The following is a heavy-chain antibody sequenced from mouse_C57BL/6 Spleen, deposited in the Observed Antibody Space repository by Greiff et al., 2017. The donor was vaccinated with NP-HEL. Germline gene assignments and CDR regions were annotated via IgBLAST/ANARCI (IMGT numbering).Heavy chain of an antibody. V-gene: IGHV5-9-1*02. Sequence: DVQLVESGEGLVKPGGSLKLSCAASGFTFSSYAMSWVRQTPEKRLEWVAYISSGGDYIYYADTVKGRFTISRDNARNTLYLQMSSLKSEDTAMYYCTRDNHYGSSYGFAYWGQGTLVTVSA. D-gene: IGHD1-1*01. CDR1: GFTFSSYA. CDR2: ISSGGDYI. J-gene: IGHJ3*01. CDR3: TRDNHYGSSYGFAY.